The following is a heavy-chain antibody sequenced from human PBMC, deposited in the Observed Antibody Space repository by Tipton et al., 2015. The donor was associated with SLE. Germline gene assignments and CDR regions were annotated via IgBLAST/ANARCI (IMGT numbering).Heavy chain of an antibody. CDR1: GGSISSHY. D-gene: IGHD6-19*01. J-gene: IGHJ4*02. Sequence: GLVKPSETLSLTCTVSGGSISSHYWSWIRQPPGKGLEWIGYIYYSGSTNYNPSLKSRVTVSVDTSKNQFSLKLSSVTAADTAVYYCARTKAVAGTGSSDYWGQGTLVSVSS. CDR3: ARTKAVAGTGSSDY. V-gene: IGHV4-59*11. CDR2: IYYSGST.